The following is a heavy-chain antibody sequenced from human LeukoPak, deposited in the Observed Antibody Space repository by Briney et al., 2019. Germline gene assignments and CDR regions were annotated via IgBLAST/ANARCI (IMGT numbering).Heavy chain of an antibody. CDR2: INSDGSSI. CDR1: GFTFSTYW. Sequence: GGSLRLSCAAPGFTFSTYWMHWVRQAPGKGLVWVSRINSDGSSITYAYSVKGRFTISRDNAKNTLFLQMNSLRAEDTAVYYCARRSLIGDLSWFDPWGQGTLVIVSP. V-gene: IGHV3-74*01. D-gene: IGHD7-27*01. CDR3: ARRSLIGDLSWFDP. J-gene: IGHJ5*02.